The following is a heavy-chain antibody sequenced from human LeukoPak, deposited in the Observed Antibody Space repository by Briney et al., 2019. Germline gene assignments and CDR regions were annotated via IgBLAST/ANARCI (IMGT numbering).Heavy chain of an antibody. CDR2: ISYDGSNK. Sequence: PGGSLRLSCAASGFTFSSYAMHWVRQAPGKGLEWVAVISYDGSNKYYADSVKGRFTISRDSSRNTLYFQMNSLRVEDTAVYYCAADTHSSSWYDHWGQGTLVTVSS. CDR1: GFTFSSYA. D-gene: IGHD6-13*01. V-gene: IGHV3-30*14. CDR3: AADTHSSSWYDH. J-gene: IGHJ5*02.